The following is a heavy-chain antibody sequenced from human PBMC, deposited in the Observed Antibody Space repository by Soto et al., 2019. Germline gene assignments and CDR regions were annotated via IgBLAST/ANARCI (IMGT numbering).Heavy chain of an antibody. D-gene: IGHD6-19*01. CDR1: GGSISSSNW. Sequence: NPSETLSLTWAVSGGSISSSNWWSFFRQPPGKGLEWIGEIYHSGSTNYNPSLKSRVTISVDKSKNQFSLKLSSVTAADTAVYYCARANYEIAVAGSGSYYYGMDVWGQGTTVTVSS. CDR2: IYHSGST. V-gene: IGHV4-4*02. CDR3: ARANYEIAVAGSGSYYYGMDV. J-gene: IGHJ6*02.